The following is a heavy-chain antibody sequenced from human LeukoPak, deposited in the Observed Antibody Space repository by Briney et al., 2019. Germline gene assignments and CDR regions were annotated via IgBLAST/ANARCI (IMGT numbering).Heavy chain of an antibody. CDR3: AREVGAVAGSNWFDP. CDR1: GYTFTSYG. Sequence: ASVKVSCKASGYTFTSYGISWVRQAPGQGLEWMGWISAYNGDTNYAQKLQGRVTMTTDTSTSTAYMELRSLRSDDTAVYYCAREVGAVAGSNWFDPWGQGTLVTVSS. V-gene: IGHV1-18*01. CDR2: ISAYNGDT. J-gene: IGHJ5*02. D-gene: IGHD6-19*01.